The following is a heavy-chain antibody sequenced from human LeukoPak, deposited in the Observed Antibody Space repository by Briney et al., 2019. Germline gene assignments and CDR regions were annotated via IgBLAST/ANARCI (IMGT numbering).Heavy chain of an antibody. CDR1: GYTFTSYG. V-gene: IGHV1-18*01. CDR2: ISAYNGNT. J-gene: IGHJ6*02. D-gene: IGHD6-19*01. CDR3: GIAVAGPMYYYYYYGMDV. Sequence: GGSVKVSCTASGYTFTSYGISWVRQAPGKGLEWMGSISAYNGNTNYAQKLQGRVTMTTDTSTSTVYMELKSLRSDDTAVYYCGIAVAGPMYYYYYYGMDVWGQGTTVTVSS.